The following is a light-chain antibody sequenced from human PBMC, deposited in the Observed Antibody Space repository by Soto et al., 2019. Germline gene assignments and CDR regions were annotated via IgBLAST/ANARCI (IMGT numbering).Light chain of an antibody. Sequence: QSALTQPASVSGSPGQSITISCTGTSSDGGGYNYVSWYQQHPGKAPKLMIYDVSNRPSGVSNRFSGSKSGDTASLTISGLQAEDEADYYCSSYTSSSTPVVFGGWTKLTVL. CDR3: SSYTSSSTPVV. V-gene: IGLV2-14*01. CDR2: DVS. J-gene: IGLJ2*01. CDR1: SSDGGGYNY.